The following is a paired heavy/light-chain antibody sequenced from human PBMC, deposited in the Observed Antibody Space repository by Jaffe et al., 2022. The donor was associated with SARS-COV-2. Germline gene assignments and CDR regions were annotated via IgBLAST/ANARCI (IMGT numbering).Heavy chain of an antibody. D-gene: IGHD3-22*01. CDR3: ARLNRDYYDSSGYYPYYFDY. J-gene: IGHJ4*02. CDR2: IYYSGST. Sequence: QLQLQESGPGLVKPSETLSLTCTVSGGSISSSSYYWGWIRQPPGKGLEWIGSIYYSGSTYYNPSLKSRVTISVDTSKNQFSLKLSSVTAADTAVYYCARLNRDYYDSSGYYPYYFDYWGQGTLVTVSS. V-gene: IGHV4-39*01. CDR1: GGSISSSSYY.
Light chain of an antibody. Sequence: QSVLTQPPSASGTPGQRVTISCSGSSSNIGSNTVNWYQQLPGTAPKLLIYSNNQRPSGVPDRFSGSKSGTSASLAISGLQSEDEADYYCAAWDDSRVVFGGGTKLTVL. J-gene: IGLJ2*01. CDR2: SNN. CDR1: SSNIGSNT. CDR3: AAWDDSRVV. V-gene: IGLV1-44*01.